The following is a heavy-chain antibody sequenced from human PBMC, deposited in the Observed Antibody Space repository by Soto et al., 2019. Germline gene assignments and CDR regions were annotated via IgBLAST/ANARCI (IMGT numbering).Heavy chain of an antibody. D-gene: IGHD3-22*01. Sequence: SEALSLTCAVSGYSIIRGYYRCWFRQPPGKGREWIGSIYHSVSTYYNPSLKRQVTISVDTSKNQFLLKLSSVSAADTAVYYRARDSHYYDSSDFDSSYPWGQGTLVT. CDR3: ARDSHYYDSSDFDSSYP. CDR1: GYSIIRGYY. J-gene: IGHJ4*02. CDR2: IYHSVST. V-gene: IGHV4-38-2*02.